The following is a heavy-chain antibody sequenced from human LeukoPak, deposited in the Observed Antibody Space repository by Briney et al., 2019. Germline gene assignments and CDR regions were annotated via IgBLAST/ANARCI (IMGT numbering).Heavy chain of an antibody. V-gene: IGHV3-48*03. Sequence: GGSLRLSCAASGFTFSSYEMNWVRQAPGKGLEWVSYISSSGSTIYYADSVKGRFTISRDNAKNSLYLQMNSLRAEDTAVYYCAREYRGVRGVPKTRGYFDYWGQGTLVTVSS. D-gene: IGHD3-10*01. CDR1: GFTFSSYE. CDR2: ISSSGSTI. CDR3: AREYRGVRGVPKTRGYFDY. J-gene: IGHJ4*02.